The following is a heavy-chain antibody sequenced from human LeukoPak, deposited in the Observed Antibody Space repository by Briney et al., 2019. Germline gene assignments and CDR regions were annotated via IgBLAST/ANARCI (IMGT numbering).Heavy chain of an antibody. Sequence: TGGSLRLSCAASGFTFSSYAMSWVRQAPGKGLEWVSAISGSGGSTYYADSVKGRFTISRDNSKNTLYLQMNSLRAEDTAVYYCARDLRLQLGFLDYWGQGTLVTVSS. V-gene: IGHV3-23*01. CDR2: ISGSGGST. CDR1: GFTFSSYA. J-gene: IGHJ4*02. D-gene: IGHD4-11*01. CDR3: ARDLRLQLGFLDY.